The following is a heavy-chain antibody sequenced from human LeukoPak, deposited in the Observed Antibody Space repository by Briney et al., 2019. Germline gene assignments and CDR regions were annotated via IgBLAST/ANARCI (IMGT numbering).Heavy chain of an antibody. V-gene: IGHV4-61*01. Sequence: SETLSLTCTVSGASVSSASYWSWIRQPPGKGVEWIAHIYNGVNTNYNPSLKSRVTISVDTSKNQFSLRPNSVTAADTAVYYCARSRAFNSGAFDPWGQGSLVTVPS. J-gene: IGHJ5*02. CDR1: GASVSSASY. D-gene: IGHD1-26*01. CDR2: IYNGVNT. CDR3: ARSRAFNSGAFDP.